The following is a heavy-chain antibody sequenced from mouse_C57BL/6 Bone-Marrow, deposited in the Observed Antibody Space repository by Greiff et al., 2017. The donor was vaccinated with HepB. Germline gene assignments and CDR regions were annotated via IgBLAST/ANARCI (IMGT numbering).Heavy chain of an antibody. Sequence: EVQLQQSRPELVKPGASVKIPCKASGYTFTDYNMDWVKQSHGKSLEWIGDINPNNGGTIYNQKFKGKATLTVDKSSSTAYMELRSLTSEDAAVYYCARGAYYSNSFAYWGQGTLVTVSA. D-gene: IGHD2-5*01. CDR1: GYTFTDYN. CDR2: INPNNGGT. J-gene: IGHJ3*01. V-gene: IGHV1-18*01. CDR3: ARGAYYSNSFAY.